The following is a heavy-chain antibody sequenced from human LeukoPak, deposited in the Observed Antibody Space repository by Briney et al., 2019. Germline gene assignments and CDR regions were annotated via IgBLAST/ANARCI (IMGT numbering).Heavy chain of an antibody. V-gene: IGHV3-49*04. Sequence: GGSLRLSCAASGFTFSNAWMNWVRQAPGKGLEWAGFIRSKAYGGTTEYAASAKGRFTISRDDSKSIAYLQMNSLKTEDTAVYYCTRVLSGGGCIDYWGQGTLVTVSP. CDR3: TRVLSGGGCIDY. CDR2: IRSKAYGGTT. D-gene: IGHD3-16*01. J-gene: IGHJ4*02. CDR1: GFTFSNAW.